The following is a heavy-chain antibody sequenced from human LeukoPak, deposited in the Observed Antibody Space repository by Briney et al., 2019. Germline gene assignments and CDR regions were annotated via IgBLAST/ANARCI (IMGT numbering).Heavy chain of an antibody. Sequence: ASVKVSCKASGYTFTSYYMHWVRQAPGQGLEWMGIINPSGGSTSYAQKFQGRVTMTRDTSKNQFSLKLSSVTAADTAVYYCARDRYSSSWYGEPDYYYYYYMDVWGKGTTVTVSS. V-gene: IGHV1-46*01. CDR1: GYTFTSYY. CDR3: ARDRYSSSWYGEPDYYYYYYMDV. J-gene: IGHJ6*03. CDR2: INPSGGST. D-gene: IGHD6-13*01.